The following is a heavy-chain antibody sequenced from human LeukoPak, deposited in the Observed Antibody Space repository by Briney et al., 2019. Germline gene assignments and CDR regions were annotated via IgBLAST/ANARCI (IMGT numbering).Heavy chain of an antibody. V-gene: IGHV3-11*01. D-gene: IGHD1-1*01. Sequence: GGSLRLSCAASGFTFSDYYMSWIRQAPGKGLEWVSYISSSGSTIYYADSVKGRFTISRGNAKNSLYLQMNSLRAEDTAVYYCARDSRLSRTNYYYYGMDVWGQGTTVTVSS. J-gene: IGHJ6*02. CDR3: ARDSRLSRTNYYYYGMDV. CDR2: ISSSGSTI. CDR1: GFTFSDYY.